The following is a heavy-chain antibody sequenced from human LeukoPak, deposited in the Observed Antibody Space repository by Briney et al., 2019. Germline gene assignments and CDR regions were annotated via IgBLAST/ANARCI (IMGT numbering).Heavy chain of an antibody. J-gene: IGHJ6*02. V-gene: IGHV1-69*04. CDR1: GGTFSSYA. Sequence: ASVKVSCKASGGTFSSYAISWVRQAPGQGLEWMGRIIPIFGIANYAQKFQGRVTITADKSASTAYMELSSLRSEDTAVYYCARGKSYDILTGYYTNYYYGMDVWGQGTTVTVSS. D-gene: IGHD3-9*01. CDR2: IIPIFGIA. CDR3: ARGKSYDILTGYYTNYYYGMDV.